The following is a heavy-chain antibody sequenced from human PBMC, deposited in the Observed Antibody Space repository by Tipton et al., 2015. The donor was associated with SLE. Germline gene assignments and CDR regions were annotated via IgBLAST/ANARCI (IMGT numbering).Heavy chain of an antibody. V-gene: IGHV4-59*01. Sequence: TLSLTCIVSGGSFSSYYWSWIRQPPGKGLEWIGFIHYTGITNYSPSLKSRVSTSVDTSKNQFSLKLTSVTAADTAFYYCARGDSADLWGRGTLVTVSS. CDR1: GGSFSSYY. CDR3: ARGDSADL. J-gene: IGHJ2*01. D-gene: IGHD3-16*01. CDR2: IHYTGIT.